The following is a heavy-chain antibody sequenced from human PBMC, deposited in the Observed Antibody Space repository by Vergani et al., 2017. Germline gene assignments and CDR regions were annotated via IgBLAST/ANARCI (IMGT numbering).Heavy chain of an antibody. Sequence: QVKLVQSGAEVKKPGASVKVSCKASGYTFTSYAMHWVRQAPGQRLEWMGWINAGNGNTKYSQKFQGRVTITRDTSASTAYMELSSLRSEDTAVYYCARVGSSSWYLGLGYWGQGTLVTVSS. D-gene: IGHD6-13*01. CDR1: GYTFTSYA. CDR2: INAGNGNT. J-gene: IGHJ4*02. CDR3: ARVGSSSWYLGLGY. V-gene: IGHV1-3*01.